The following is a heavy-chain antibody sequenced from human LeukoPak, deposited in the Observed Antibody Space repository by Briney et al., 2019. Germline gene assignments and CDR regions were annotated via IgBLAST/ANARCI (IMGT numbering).Heavy chain of an antibody. CDR2: ISSSSSYI. CDR3: ARAGPRGSSGWSHWYFDL. J-gene: IGHJ2*01. Sequence: GGSLGLSCAASGFTFSSYSMNWVRQAPGKGLEWVSSISSSSSYIYYADSVKGRFTISRDNAKNSLYLQMNSLRAEDTAVYYCARAGPRGSSGWSHWYFDLWGRGTLVTVSS. D-gene: IGHD6-19*01. V-gene: IGHV3-21*01. CDR1: GFTFSSYS.